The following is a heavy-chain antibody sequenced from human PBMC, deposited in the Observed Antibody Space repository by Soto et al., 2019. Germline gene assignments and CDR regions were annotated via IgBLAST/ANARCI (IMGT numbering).Heavy chain of an antibody. J-gene: IGHJ3*02. CDR2: IYTSGST. Sequence: QVQLQESGPGLVKPSETLSLTCTVSGGSISRYYWSWIRQPAGKGLEWLERIYTSGSTTYNPSLKSRVNMSVYTSKNQFSLKLNYVTAADTAVFSCASVYDSSGYYWGDAFDIWGQGPMVTVSS. CDR3: ASVYDSSGYYWGDAFDI. V-gene: IGHV4-4*07. D-gene: IGHD3-22*01. CDR1: GGSISRYY.